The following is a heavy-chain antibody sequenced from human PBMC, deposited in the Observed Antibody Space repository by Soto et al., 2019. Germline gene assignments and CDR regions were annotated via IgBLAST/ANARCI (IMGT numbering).Heavy chain of an antibody. CDR2: IIPILGNT. V-gene: IGHV1-69*10. CDR1: GGTFSNYA. Sequence: SVKVSCKASGGTFSNYAINWVRQAPGQGLEWMGGIIPILGNTNYAQNLQGRVIMTADTSTSTAYMELRSLRSDDTAIYYCTREGSAPYYYYGMDAWGQGTTVTVSS. D-gene: IGHD3-10*01. CDR3: TREGSAPYYYYGMDA. J-gene: IGHJ6*02.